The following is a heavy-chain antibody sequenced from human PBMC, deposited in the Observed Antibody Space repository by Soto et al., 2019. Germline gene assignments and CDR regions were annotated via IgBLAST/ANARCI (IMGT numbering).Heavy chain of an antibody. CDR2: ISAYNGNT. CDR1: GYTFTSYG. Sequence: ASVKVSCKASGYTFTSYGISWVRQAPGQGLEWMGWISAYNGNTNYAQKLQGRVTMTTDTSTSTAYMELRSLRSDDTAVYYCARDSHGYSSGWFDPWGQGTLVTVSS. V-gene: IGHV1-18*01. D-gene: IGHD6-19*01. J-gene: IGHJ5*02. CDR3: ARDSHGYSSGWFDP.